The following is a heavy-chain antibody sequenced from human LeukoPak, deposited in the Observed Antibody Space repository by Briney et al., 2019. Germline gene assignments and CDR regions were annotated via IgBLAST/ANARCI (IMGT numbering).Heavy chain of an antibody. J-gene: IGHJ4*02. D-gene: IGHD1-1*01. CDR3: AKYLSTGLDY. Sequence: GGSLRLSCAASGFTFSGCWMSWIRQAPGKGLEWVANIKQDGSEKYYVDSVKGRFTISRDNAKNSLYLQMNSLRAEDTALYYCAKYLSTGLDYWGQGTLVTVSS. CDR1: GFTFSGCW. CDR2: IKQDGSEK. V-gene: IGHV3-7*01.